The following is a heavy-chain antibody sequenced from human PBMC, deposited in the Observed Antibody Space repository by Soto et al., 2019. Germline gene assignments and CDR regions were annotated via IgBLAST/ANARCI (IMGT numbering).Heavy chain of an antibody. Sequence: EVQLLESGGGLVQPGGSLRLSCAVSGLSSSSSSMCWVRQAPGKGLEWVSTISPSGHYTHYADSVKGRFTISRDTSNNSLCLQMNSLSAEHTAIYYCAKEGAEGFRDYFLSYMDVWGKGTTVTVSS. J-gene: IGHJ6*03. CDR1: GLSSSSSS. D-gene: IGHD4-17*01. CDR2: ISPSGHYT. CDR3: AKEGAEGFRDYFLSYMDV. V-gene: IGHV3-23*01.